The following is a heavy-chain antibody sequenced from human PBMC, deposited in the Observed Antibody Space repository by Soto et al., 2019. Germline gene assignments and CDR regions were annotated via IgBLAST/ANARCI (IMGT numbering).Heavy chain of an antibody. CDR2: IYSSGTT. CDR3: ARVNKYGGNPRPPYNWFDP. J-gene: IGHJ5*02. D-gene: IGHD2-15*01. V-gene: IGHV4-31*03. Sequence: SETLSLTCIFSGYSLSTGFYYLTWIRLHPGTGLEWIGHIYSSGTTSYNPSLRSRVAMSVDTSQNQFSLKLSSVTAADTAVYYCARVNKYGGNPRPPYNWFDPWGQGTLVTVSS. CDR1: GYSLSTGFYY.